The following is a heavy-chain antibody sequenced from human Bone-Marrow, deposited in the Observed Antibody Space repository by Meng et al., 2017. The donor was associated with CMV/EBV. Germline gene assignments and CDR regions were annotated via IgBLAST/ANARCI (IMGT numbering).Heavy chain of an antibody. V-gene: IGHV5-51*01. J-gene: IGHJ5*01. CDR2: IYPGDSDA. CDR1: FAIYW. CDR3: ARHERICSGGNCTANWFDS. Sequence: FAIYWIAWVRQMPGRGLEWMGIIYPGDSDARYNPSFQGLVTISADRSISTAYLQWSSLEASDTALYYCARHERICSGGNCTANWFDSWGQGTLVTVSS. D-gene: IGHD2-8*02.